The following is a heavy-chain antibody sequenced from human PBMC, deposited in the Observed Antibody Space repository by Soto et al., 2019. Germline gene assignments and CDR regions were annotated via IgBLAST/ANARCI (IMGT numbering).Heavy chain of an antibody. Sequence: EVQLVESGGGLVQPGGSLRLSCAASGFTFSSYWMHWVRQAPGKGLVWVSRINSDGSSTSYADSVKGRFTISRDNAKNKLYLQMNSLRAEDTAVYYCARGNDLYDYIWGSFHWGQGTLVTVSS. V-gene: IGHV3-74*01. J-gene: IGHJ4*02. CDR1: GFTFSSYW. CDR2: INSDGSST. CDR3: ARGNDLYDYIWGSFH. D-gene: IGHD3-16*01.